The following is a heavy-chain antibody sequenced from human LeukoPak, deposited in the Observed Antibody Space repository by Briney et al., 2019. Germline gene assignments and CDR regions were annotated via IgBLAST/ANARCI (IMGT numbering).Heavy chain of an antibody. D-gene: IGHD3-22*01. CDR2: INHSGST. CDR3: ARVRRKSSPCDSSGIDY. Sequence: SETLSLTCAVYGGSFSGYYWSWIRQPPGKGLEWIGEINHSGSTNYNPSLKSRVTISVDTSKNQFSLKLSSVTAADTAVYYCARVRRKSSPCDSSGIDYWGQGTLVTVS. V-gene: IGHV4-34*01. CDR1: GGSFSGYY. J-gene: IGHJ4*02.